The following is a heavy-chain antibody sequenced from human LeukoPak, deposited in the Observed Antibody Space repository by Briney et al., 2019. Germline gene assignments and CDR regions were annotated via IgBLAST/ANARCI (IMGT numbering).Heavy chain of an antibody. D-gene: IGHD4-23*01. J-gene: IGHJ4*02. CDR3: ARGYGGNSVDY. Sequence: ASVKVSCKASGWTFTDYYIHWVRQAPGQGLEWMGWINPNSGGTNYAQEFQGRVTMTRDTSISTAYMEVSRLRSDDTAIYYCARGYGGNSVDYWGQGTLVTVSS. CDR2: INPNSGGT. CDR1: GWTFTDYY. V-gene: IGHV1-2*02.